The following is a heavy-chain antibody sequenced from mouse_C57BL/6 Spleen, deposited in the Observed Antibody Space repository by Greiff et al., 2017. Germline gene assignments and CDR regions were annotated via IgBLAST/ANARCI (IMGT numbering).Heavy chain of an antibody. V-gene: IGHV1-72*01. D-gene: IGHD1-1*02. CDR3: AKNGGYSWFAY. Sequence: QVQLQQPGAELVKPGASVKLSCKASGYTFPSYWMHWVKQRPGRGLEWIGRIDPNSGGTKYNEKFKSKATLTVDKPSITPYMPLSSLTSEDSAVYYCAKNGGYSWFAYWGQGTLVTVSA. CDR2: IDPNSGGT. J-gene: IGHJ3*01. CDR1: GYTFPSYW.